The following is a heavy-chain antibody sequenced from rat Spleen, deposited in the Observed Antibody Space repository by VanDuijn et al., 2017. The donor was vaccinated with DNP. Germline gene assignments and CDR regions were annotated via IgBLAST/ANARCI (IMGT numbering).Heavy chain of an antibody. CDR3: ARGVYYYSATYWYFDF. J-gene: IGHJ1*01. D-gene: IGHD1-1*01. CDR1: GFTFRAYY. CDR2: ISYEGRRT. Sequence: EVQLVESGGGLVQPGRSLKLSCAASGFTFRAYYMAWVRQAPKKGLELVAAISYEGRRTYYGDSVKGRFTISRDNAKTTLYLQMNSLRSEATATYYCARGVYYYSATYWYFDFWGPGTMVTVSS. V-gene: IGHV5-22*01.